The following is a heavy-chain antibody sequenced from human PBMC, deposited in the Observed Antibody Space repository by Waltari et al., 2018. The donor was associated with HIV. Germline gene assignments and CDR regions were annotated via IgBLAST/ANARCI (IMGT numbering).Heavy chain of an antibody. D-gene: IGHD3-10*01. CDR3: ARDNWFGETGPYYGMDV. Sequence: QVQLQESGPGLVKPSQTLSLTCTVSGGSISRGDYYWSWIRQPPGKGLEWIGYIYYSGSTYYNPSLKSRVTISVDTSKNKFSLKLSSVTAADTAVYYCARDNWFGETGPYYGMDVWGQGTTVIVSS. J-gene: IGHJ6*02. V-gene: IGHV4-30-4*01. CDR2: IYYSGST. CDR1: GGSISRGDYY.